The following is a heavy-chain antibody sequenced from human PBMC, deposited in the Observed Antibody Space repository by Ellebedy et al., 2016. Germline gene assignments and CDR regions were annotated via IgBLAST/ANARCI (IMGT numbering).Heavy chain of an antibody. D-gene: IGHD1-26*01. CDR2: IIPMIGIA. J-gene: IGHJ4*02. Sequence: SVKVSCKPSGGAISSYGISWVRQAPGQGLEWMGRIIPMIGIANYAQKFRDRVIITADKSTRTVYMDLHSLRSEDTAVYYCTRGGSGTYSEEAYWGQGTPVTVSS. CDR3: TRGGSGTYSEEAY. CDR1: GGAISSYG. V-gene: IGHV1-69*04.